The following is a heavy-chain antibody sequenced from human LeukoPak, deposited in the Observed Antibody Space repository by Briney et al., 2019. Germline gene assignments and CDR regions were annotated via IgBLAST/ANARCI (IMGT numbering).Heavy chain of an antibody. Sequence: GESLKISCKGSGYSFTSYWIGWVRQMPGKGLEWMGIIYPGDSDTRYSPSFQGQVTISADKSISTAYLQWSSLKASDTAMYYCARARRATYCGGDCYFDYWGQGTLVTVSS. CDR3: ARARRATYCGGDCYFDY. V-gene: IGHV5-51*01. J-gene: IGHJ4*02. CDR2: IYPGDSDT. CDR1: GYSFTSYW. D-gene: IGHD2-21*02.